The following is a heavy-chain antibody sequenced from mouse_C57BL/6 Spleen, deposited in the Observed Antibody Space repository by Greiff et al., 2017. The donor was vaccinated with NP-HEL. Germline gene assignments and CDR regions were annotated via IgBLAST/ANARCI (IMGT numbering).Heavy chain of an antibody. CDR1: GYSFTGYY. CDR3: ARRDYDGAWFAY. V-gene: IGHV1-42*01. D-gene: IGHD2-4*01. J-gene: IGHJ3*01. CDR2: INPSTGGT. Sequence: VQLQQSGPELVKPGASVKISCKASGYSFTGYYMNWVKQSPEKSLEWIGEINPSTGGTTYNQKFKAKATLTVDKSSSTAYMQLKSLTSEDSAVNYCARRDYDGAWFAYWGQGTLVTVSA.